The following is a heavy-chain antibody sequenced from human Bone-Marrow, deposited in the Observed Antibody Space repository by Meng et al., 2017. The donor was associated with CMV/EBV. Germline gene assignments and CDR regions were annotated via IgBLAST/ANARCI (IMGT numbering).Heavy chain of an antibody. V-gene: IGHV3-23*01. D-gene: IGHD1-1*01. CDR3: VRNAGG. CDR1: GFIFGHFD. J-gene: IGHJ4*02. Sequence: GESLKISCAVSGFIFGHFDVSWVRQASGRGLERVSGISGSGVNTYYADSVKGRIIISRDNSRNTLYWVMNSLRSEDTAIYYCVRNAGGWGQGTLVTVPQ. CDR2: ISGSGVNT.